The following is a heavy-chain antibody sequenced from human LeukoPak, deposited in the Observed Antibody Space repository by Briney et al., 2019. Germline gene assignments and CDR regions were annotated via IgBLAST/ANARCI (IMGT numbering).Heavy chain of an antibody. D-gene: IGHD3-22*01. CDR3: ARASGGYYDSSGSFDY. V-gene: IGHV3-53*01. CDR2: IHSGDST. CDR1: GFTVGSNY. Sequence: GGSLRLSCAASGFTVGSNYMSWVRQAPGKGLEWVSGIHSGDSTYYADSVKGRITISRDNSKNMLYLQMNSLRAEDTAVYHCARASGGYYDSSGSFDYWGQGTLVAVSS. J-gene: IGHJ4*02.